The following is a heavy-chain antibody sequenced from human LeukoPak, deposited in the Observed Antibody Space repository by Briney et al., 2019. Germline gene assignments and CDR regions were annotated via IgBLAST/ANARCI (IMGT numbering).Heavy chain of an antibody. CDR1: GFTFSSFW. J-gene: IGHJ4*02. Sequence: PGGSLRLSCTASGFTFSSFWMAWVRQAPGKRLEWVANIKQDGSLQHYGDSVKGRFTISRDNAKNSLYLQMNNLRAEDTALYYCATSYDSSGCDSGQGTLVTVSS. CDR3: ATSYDSSGCD. D-gene: IGHD3-22*01. V-gene: IGHV3-7*01. CDR2: IKQDGSLQ.